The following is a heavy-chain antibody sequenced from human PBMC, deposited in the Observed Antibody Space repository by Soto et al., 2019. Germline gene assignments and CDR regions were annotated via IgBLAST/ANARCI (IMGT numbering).Heavy chain of an antibody. Sequence: SETLSLTCTVSGGSISSYYWSWIRQPAGKGLEWIGRIYTSGSTNYNPSLKSRVTMSVDTSKNQFSLKLSSVTAADTAVYYCARDPRSSSNYYYYGMDVWGQGTTVTVSS. CDR2: IYTSGST. CDR3: ARDPRSSSNYYYYGMDV. D-gene: IGHD6-6*01. V-gene: IGHV4-4*07. CDR1: GGSISSYY. J-gene: IGHJ6*02.